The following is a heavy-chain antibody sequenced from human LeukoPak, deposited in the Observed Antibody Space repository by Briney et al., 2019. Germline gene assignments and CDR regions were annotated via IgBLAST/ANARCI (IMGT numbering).Heavy chain of an antibody. D-gene: IGHD2-2*01. CDR3: ARAGQGYCTSASCFLSLDY. V-gene: IGHV4-59*12. CDR1: GGSINNYY. Sequence: SETLSLTCTVSGGSINNYYWSWIRQPPGKGLEWIGYIDYSGSTNYNPSLKSRVTISVDKSKNQFSLKLNSVTAADTAVYYCARAGQGYCTSASCFLSLDYWGQGTLVTVSS. CDR2: IDYSGST. J-gene: IGHJ4*02.